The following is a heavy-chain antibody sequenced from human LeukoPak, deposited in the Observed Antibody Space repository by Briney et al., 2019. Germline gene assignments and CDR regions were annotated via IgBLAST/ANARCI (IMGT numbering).Heavy chain of an antibody. V-gene: IGHV1-2*02. D-gene: IGHD6-19*01. CDR1: GYTFSAYY. CDR2: INPKSGDT. J-gene: IGHJ4*02. CDR3: ATEVQEGGWDSFDY. Sequence: ASVKLSCNASGYTFSAYYMHWVRHAPGQGLEWMGWINPKSGDTNYAQKFQGRVTMTRDTSISTAYMELSRLRSEDTAMYYCATEVQEGGWDSFDYWGQGTLVTVSS.